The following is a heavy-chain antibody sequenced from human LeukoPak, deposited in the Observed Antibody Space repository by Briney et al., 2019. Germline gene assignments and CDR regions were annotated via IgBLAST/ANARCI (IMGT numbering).Heavy chain of an antibody. D-gene: IGHD2-15*01. CDR2: VYYSGDT. Sequence: PSETLSLTCTVSGDSISGVYWSWIRQPPGKGLEWIGYVYYSGDTNYNPSLKSRVTMSLDTSKNQVSLRLSSVTAADTAVYYCARHPLATPIDHWGRGTLLTVSS. CDR1: GDSISGVY. V-gene: IGHV4-59*08. CDR3: ARHPLATPIDH. J-gene: IGHJ4*02.